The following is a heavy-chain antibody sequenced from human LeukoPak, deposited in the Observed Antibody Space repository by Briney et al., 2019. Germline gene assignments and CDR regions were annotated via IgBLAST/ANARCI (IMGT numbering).Heavy chain of an antibody. CDR2: IYPGDSDT. CDR3: ARRHYYDSSGYYYTNLYYFDY. J-gene: IGHJ4*02. Sequence: GESLKISCKGSGYSFTSYWIGWVRQMPGKGLEWMGIIYPGDSDTRYSPSFQGQVTISADKSISTAYLQWSSLKASDTAMYYCARRHYYDSSGYYYTNLYYFDYWGQGTLVTVSS. D-gene: IGHD3-22*01. CDR1: GYSFTSYW. V-gene: IGHV5-51*01.